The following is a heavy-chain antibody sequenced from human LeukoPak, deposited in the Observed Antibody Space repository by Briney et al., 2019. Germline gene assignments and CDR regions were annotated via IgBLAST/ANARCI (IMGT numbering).Heavy chain of an antibody. Sequence: GGSLRLSCSASGFTFRNYAMYWVRQTPGRGLEWAAVVSFDGNTTFYSDSVKGRFAISRDNSKNTLYLEMNSLRPEDTAVYYCARFRAATTRFDYWGQGTLVTVSS. CDR1: GFTFRNYA. D-gene: IGHD1/OR15-1a*01. CDR3: ARFRAATTRFDY. J-gene: IGHJ4*02. CDR2: VSFDGNTT. V-gene: IGHV3-30*09.